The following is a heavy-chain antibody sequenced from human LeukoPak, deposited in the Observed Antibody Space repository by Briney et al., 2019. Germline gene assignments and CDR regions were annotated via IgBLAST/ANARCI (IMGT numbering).Heavy chain of an antibody. CDR1: GNYW. D-gene: IGHD5-18*01. CDR3: AKDTGGYSLYYFDY. CDR2: INSDGSWT. J-gene: IGHJ4*02. Sequence: PGGSLRLSCAASGNYWMHWVRQAPGKGLVWVSHINSDGSWTSYADSVKGRFTISKDNAKNTVYLQMNSLRAEDTAVYYCAKDTGGYSLYYFDYWGQGTLVTVSS. V-gene: IGHV3-74*01.